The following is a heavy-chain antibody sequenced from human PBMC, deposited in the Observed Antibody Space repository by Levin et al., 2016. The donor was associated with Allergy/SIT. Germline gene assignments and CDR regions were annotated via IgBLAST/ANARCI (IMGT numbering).Heavy chain of an antibody. J-gene: IGHJ4*02. D-gene: IGHD5-18*01. CDR2: INPNSGAT. CDR1: GYTFTDYY. Sequence: ASVKVSCKASGYTFTDYYMHWVRQAPGQGLEWMGWINPNSGATVYAQKFQDWVTMTRDTSISTTYMELSSLGAEDTAVYYCAKDPSEIYTYGPLFDSWGQGNLVTVSS. CDR3: AKDPSEIYTYGPLFDS. V-gene: IGHV1-2*04.